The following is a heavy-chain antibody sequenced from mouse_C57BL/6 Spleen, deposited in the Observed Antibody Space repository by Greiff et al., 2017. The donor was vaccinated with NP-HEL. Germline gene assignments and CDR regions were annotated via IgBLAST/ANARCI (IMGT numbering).Heavy chain of an antibody. D-gene: IGHD1-1*02. Sequence: QVQLQQPGAELVMPGASVKLSCKASGYTFTSYWMHWVKQRPGQGLEWIGEIDPSDSYTNYNQKFKGKSTLTVDKSSSTSYMQLSSLTSEDSAVSYCARVGDYYAMDYWGQGTSVTVSS. V-gene: IGHV1-69*01. CDR3: ARVGDYYAMDY. CDR2: IDPSDSYT. CDR1: GYTFTSYW. J-gene: IGHJ4*01.